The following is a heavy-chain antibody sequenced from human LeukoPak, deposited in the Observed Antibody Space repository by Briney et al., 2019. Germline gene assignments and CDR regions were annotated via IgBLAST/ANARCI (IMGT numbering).Heavy chain of an antibody. Sequence: GGSLRLSCAASLFTLSKAWMSWVRQAPGKGLEWVGGIKSKTDGGTTDYAAPVKGRFTISRDDSKNTLYLQMNSLKTEDTAVYYCTTRRVAVATYFDYWGQGTLVTVSS. CDR1: LFTLSKAW. CDR3: TTRRVAVATYFDY. D-gene: IGHD6-19*01. CDR2: IKSKTDGGTT. J-gene: IGHJ4*02. V-gene: IGHV3-15*01.